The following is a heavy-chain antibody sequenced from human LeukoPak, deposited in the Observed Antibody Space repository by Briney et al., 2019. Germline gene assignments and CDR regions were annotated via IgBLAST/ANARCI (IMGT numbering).Heavy chain of an antibody. Sequence: SETLSLTCTVSGGAIRSHYWDWIRQPAGKGLEWIGRIYSSGYTNDNPFLKSRITMSVDMSKNQFSLRLNSVTAADTAVYYCARGEHSVDSWGQGMLVTVSS. D-gene: IGHD1/OR15-1a*01. J-gene: IGHJ4*02. V-gene: IGHV4-4*07. CDR1: GGAIRSHY. CDR2: IYSSGYT. CDR3: ARGEHSVDS.